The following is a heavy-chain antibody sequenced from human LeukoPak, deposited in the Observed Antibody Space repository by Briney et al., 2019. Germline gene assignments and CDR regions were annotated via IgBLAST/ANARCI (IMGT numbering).Heavy chain of an antibody. CDR2: ISPSDGNT. D-gene: IGHD2/OR15-2a*01. CDR1: GFTFSKYA. J-gene: IGHJ4*02. CDR3: AKDSSVPYVITE. Sequence: PGGSLRLSCAASGFTFSKYAMSWVRQAPGKGLEWVSAISPSDGNTFYADSVKGRFTISRGNSKNTLSLQMNSLRAEDTALYYCAKDSSVPYVITEWGQGTLVTVSS. V-gene: IGHV3-23*01.